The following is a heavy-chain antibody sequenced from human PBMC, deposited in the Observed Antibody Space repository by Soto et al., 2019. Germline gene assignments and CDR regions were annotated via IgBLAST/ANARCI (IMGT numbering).Heavy chain of an antibody. J-gene: IGHJ6*04. V-gene: IGHV1-8*01. CDR2: MNPTSGNT. CDR3: GGYRLLAGQLVRGYYCFFGMDW. D-gene: IGHD6-6*01. Sequence: ASVKVSCKASGYTFTSYDINWVRQATGQGLEWMGWMNPTSGNTASAQKFPGRVTMTSNPSISTAYMQLSSLRSEDTAVYYCGGYRLLAGQLVRGYYCFFGMDWWGEGTTVTDTS. CDR1: GYTFTSYD.